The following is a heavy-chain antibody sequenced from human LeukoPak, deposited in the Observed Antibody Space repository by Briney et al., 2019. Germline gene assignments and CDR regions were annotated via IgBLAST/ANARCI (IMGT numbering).Heavy chain of an antibody. CDR1: GFTFTNYA. CDR3: AKEEGYDFAFFDY. D-gene: IGHD5-12*01. J-gene: IGHJ4*02. Sequence: GGSPRLSCAASGFTFTNYAMSWVRQAPGKGLEWVSAISASGGTIYYADSVKGRFTISRDNSKNTLYLQMNSLRAEDTAVYYCAKEEGYDFAFFDYWGQGILVTVSS. V-gene: IGHV3-23*01. CDR2: ISASGGTI.